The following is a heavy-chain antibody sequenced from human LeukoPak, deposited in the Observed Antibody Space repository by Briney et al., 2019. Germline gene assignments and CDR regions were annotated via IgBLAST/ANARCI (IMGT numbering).Heavy chain of an antibody. CDR1: GGSISSGGYY. CDR2: IYHSGST. CDR3: ARDRGYSSSWYPGPFDY. D-gene: IGHD6-13*01. V-gene: IGHV4-30-2*01. Sequence: SETLSLTCTVSGGSISSGGYYWSWIRQPPGKGLEWIGYIYHSGSTYYNPSLKSRVTISVDRSKNQFSLKLSSVTAADTAVYYCARDRGYSSSWYPGPFDYWGQGTLVTVSS. J-gene: IGHJ4*02.